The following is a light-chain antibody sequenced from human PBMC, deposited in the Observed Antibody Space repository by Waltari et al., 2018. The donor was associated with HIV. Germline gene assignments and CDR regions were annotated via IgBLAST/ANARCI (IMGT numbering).Light chain of an antibody. CDR2: KNN. Sequence: QSVLTQPPSASGTPGQTVTIPSSGLMSHNGSNFEPWYQQLPGAAPKLIIYKNNQRPSGVPDRFSGSKSGTSASLAISGLRSEDEADYYCAVWDDNLSGYVFGTGTKVTVL. CDR1: MSHNGSNF. CDR3: AVWDDNLSGYV. J-gene: IGLJ1*01. V-gene: IGLV1-47*01.